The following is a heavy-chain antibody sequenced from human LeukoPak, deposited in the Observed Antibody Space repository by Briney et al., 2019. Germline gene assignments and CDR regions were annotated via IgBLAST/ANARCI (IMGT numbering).Heavy chain of an antibody. Sequence: GGSLRLSCAASGFTFSSYDMTWVRQAPGKGLEWVSYISSSSSTIYYADSVKGRFTISRDNAKNSLYLQMNSLRAEDTAVYYCARDRWYYYDSSDYYHDAFDIWGQGTMVTVSS. CDR3: ARDRWYYYDSSDYYHDAFDI. D-gene: IGHD3-22*01. CDR1: GFTFSSYD. J-gene: IGHJ3*02. CDR2: ISSSSSTI. V-gene: IGHV3-48*01.